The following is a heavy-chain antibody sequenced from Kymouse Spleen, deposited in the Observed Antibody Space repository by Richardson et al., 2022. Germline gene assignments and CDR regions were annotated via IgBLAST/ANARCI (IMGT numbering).Heavy chain of an antibody. CDR2: ISYDGSNK. CDR3: AKDPYSGSYYYYYGMDV. J-gene: IGHJ6*02. CDR1: GFTFSSYG. D-gene: IGHD1-26*01. Sequence: QVQLVESGGGVVQPGRSLRLSCAASGFTFSSYGMHWVRQAPGKGLEWVAVISYDGSNKYYADSVKGRFTISRDNSKNTLYLQMNSLRAEDTAVYYCAKDPYSGSYYYYYGMDVWGQGTTVTVSS. V-gene: IGHV3-30*18.